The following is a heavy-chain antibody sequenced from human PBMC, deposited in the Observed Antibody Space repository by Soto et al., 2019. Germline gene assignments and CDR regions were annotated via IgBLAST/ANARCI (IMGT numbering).Heavy chain of an antibody. CDR2: IYYSGST. J-gene: IGHJ4*02. CDR3: ARDPGGDYSQYYFDY. D-gene: IGHD4-4*01. V-gene: IGHV4-31*03. Sequence: QVQLQESGPGLVKPSQTLSLTCTVSGGSISSGGYYWSWIRQHPGKGLEWIGYIYYSGSTYYNPSLKRRVTISVDTSKNQFSLKLSSVTAADTAVYYCARDPGGDYSQYYFDYWGQGTLVTVSS. CDR1: GGSISSGGYY.